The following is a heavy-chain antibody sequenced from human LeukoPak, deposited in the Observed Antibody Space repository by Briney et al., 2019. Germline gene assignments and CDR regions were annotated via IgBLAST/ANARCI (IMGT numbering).Heavy chain of an antibody. J-gene: IGHJ5*02. Sequence: PGGSLRLSCAASGFTFSSYAMSWVRQAPGKGLEWVSAISGSGGSTYYADSVKGRFTISRDNSKNTLYLQMNSLRAEDTAVYYCALDPNYYDSSGPIPWGQGTLVTVSS. CDR3: ALDPNYYDSSGPIP. V-gene: IGHV3-23*01. D-gene: IGHD3-22*01. CDR1: GFTFSSYA. CDR2: ISGSGGST.